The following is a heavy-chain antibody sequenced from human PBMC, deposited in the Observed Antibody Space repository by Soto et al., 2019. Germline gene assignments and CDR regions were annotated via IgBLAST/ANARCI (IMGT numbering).Heavy chain of an antibody. CDR2: ISAYNGNT. CDR1: GYTFTSYG. V-gene: IGHV1-18*01. J-gene: IGHJ6*02. Sequence: ASVKVSCKASGYTFTSYGISWVRQAPGQGLEWMGWISAYNGNTNYAQKLQGRVTMTTDTSTSTAYMELRSLRSDDTAVYYCAREALLRLYYYYGMDVWGQGTTVTVYS. CDR3: AREALLRLYYYYGMDV. D-gene: IGHD1-26*01.